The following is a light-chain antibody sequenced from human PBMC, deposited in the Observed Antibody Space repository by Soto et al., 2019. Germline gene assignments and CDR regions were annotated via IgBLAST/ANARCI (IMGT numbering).Light chain of an antibody. J-gene: IGKJ1*01. CDR3: QQYVSSPLA. CDR2: GAS. CDR1: QSVSSSY. V-gene: IGKV3-20*01. Sequence: EIVLTQSPGTLSLSPGERATLSCRASQSVSSSYLAWYQQKPGQAPRLLIYGASSRATGIPERFSGSGSGTDFTLTISRLEPEDFAVYYCQQYVSSPLAFGQGTKVEIK.